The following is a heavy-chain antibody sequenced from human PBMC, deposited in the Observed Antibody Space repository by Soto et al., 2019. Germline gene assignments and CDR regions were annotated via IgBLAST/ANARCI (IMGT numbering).Heavy chain of an antibody. Sequence: QVQLVQSGAEVKKPGASVKVSCKASGYTFTNYDISWVRQAPGQGLEWMGWISAHNGNTNYAQKLQGRVTMTTDTSTSTAYMXLXSMRSADTAVYYCARGIVGATTYDYWGQGTLVTVSS. D-gene: IGHD1-26*01. CDR2: ISAHNGNT. CDR1: GYTFTNYD. CDR3: ARGIVGATTYDY. J-gene: IGHJ4*02. V-gene: IGHV1-18*01.